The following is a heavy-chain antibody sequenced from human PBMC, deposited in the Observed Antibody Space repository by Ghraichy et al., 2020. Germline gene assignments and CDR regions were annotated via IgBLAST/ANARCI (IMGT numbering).Heavy chain of an antibody. V-gene: IGHV3-48*02. CDR2: ISSSSSTI. D-gene: IGHD3-3*01. J-gene: IGHJ4*02. CDR1: GFTFSSYS. Sequence: GGSLRLSCAASGFTFSSYSMNWVRQAPGKGLEWVSYISSSSSTIYYADSVKGRFTISRDNAKNSLYLQMNSLRDEDTAVYYCAGTYYDFWSGYYTLDYWGQGTLVTVSS. CDR3: AGTYYDFWSGYYTLDY.